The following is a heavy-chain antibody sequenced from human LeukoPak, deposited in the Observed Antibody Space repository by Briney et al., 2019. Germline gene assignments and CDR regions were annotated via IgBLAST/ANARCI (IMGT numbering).Heavy chain of an antibody. J-gene: IGHJ4*02. V-gene: IGHV3-23*01. CDR3: AKGEVWFGELDYFDY. D-gene: IGHD3-10*01. CDR1: GFTFSSYA. Sequence: GGSLRLSCAASGFTFSSYAMSWVRQAPGKGLEWVSAISGSGGSTYYADSVKGRFTISRDNSKNTLYLQMNSLRAEDTAVYYCAKGEVWFGELDYFDYWGQGTLVTVSS. CDR2: ISGSGGST.